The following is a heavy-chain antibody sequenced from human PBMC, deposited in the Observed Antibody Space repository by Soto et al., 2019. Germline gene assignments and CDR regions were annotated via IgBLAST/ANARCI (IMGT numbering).Heavy chain of an antibody. CDR1: GGSISSYY. CDR3: ARDPQEGEPFFDY. CDR2: IYYSGST. Sequence: SETLSLTCTVSGGSISSYYWSWIRQPPGKGLEWIGYIYYSGSTNYNPSLKSRVTISVDTSKNQFSLKLSSVTAADTAVYYCARDPQEGEPFFDYWGQGTLVTVSS. D-gene: IGHD2-21*01. V-gene: IGHV4-59*01. J-gene: IGHJ4*02.